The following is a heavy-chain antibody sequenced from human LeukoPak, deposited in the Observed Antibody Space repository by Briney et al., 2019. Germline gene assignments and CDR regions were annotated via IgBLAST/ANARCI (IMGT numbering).Heavy chain of an antibody. D-gene: IGHD3-22*01. CDR1: GYSFTSYW. CDR2: IYPGDSDT. Sequence: GESLKISCKGSGYSFTSYWIGWVRQMPGKGLEWMGIIYPGDSDTRYSPSFQGQVTISADKSISTAYLQWSSLKAPDTAMYYCARQGDYYDSRAYDAFDIWGQGTMVTVSS. J-gene: IGHJ3*02. CDR3: ARQGDYYDSRAYDAFDI. V-gene: IGHV5-51*01.